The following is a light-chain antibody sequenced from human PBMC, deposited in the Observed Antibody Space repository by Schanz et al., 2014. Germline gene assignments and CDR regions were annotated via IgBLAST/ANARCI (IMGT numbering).Light chain of an antibody. V-gene: IGKV3-15*01. CDR1: QSVSSY. CDR3: QQYNNWASLT. Sequence: EIVLTQSPATLSLSPGERATLSCRASQSVSSYLAWYQQKPGQAPRLVIYGASTRAAGVPARFSGSGSGTEFSLTISSLQSEDFAVYYCQQYNNWASLTFGGGTKVEIQ. CDR2: GAS. J-gene: IGKJ4*01.